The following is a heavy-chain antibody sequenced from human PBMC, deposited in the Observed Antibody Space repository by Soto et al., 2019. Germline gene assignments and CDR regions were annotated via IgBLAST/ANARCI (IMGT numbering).Heavy chain of an antibody. CDR3: ARASGAYYDFWSGSRDQYYFDY. D-gene: IGHD3-3*01. J-gene: IGHJ4*02. CDR2: IYYSGST. V-gene: IGHV4-31*03. Sequence: SDTLSLTCTVSGGSISSGGYYWSWLRQHPGKGLEWIGYIYYSGSTYYNPSLKSRVTIAVDTSKNQFSLKLSSVTAADTAVYYCARASGAYYDFWSGSRDQYYFDYWGQGTLVTVSS. CDR1: GGSISSGGYY.